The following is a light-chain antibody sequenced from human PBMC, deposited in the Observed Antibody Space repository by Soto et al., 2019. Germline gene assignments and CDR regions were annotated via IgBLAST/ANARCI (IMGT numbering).Light chain of an antibody. V-gene: IGKV1-5*01. J-gene: IGKJ2*01. CDR2: DAS. Sequence: DIQMTQSPSTLSASVGARVPITCRARQSISSWLAWYQQKSGKAPKLLIYDASSLESGVPSRFSGSGSGTEFTLTISSLQPDDFATYYCQQYDSYSPSFGQGTKVDIK. CDR1: QSISSW. CDR3: QQYDSYSPS.